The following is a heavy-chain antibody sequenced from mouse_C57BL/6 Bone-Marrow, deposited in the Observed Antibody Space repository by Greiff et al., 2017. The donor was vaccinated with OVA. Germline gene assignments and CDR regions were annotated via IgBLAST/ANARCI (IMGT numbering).Heavy chain of an antibody. D-gene: IGHD6-1*01. Sequence: VQLQQSGAELVKPGASVKLSCTASGFNIKDYYMHWVKQRTEQGLEWIGRIDPADGETKYAPKFQGQATITVDPSSNTAYLQLSSLTSEDTAVYSCASSLRYPENYWGQGTTLTVSS. CDR2: IDPADGET. CDR1: GFNIKDYY. CDR3: ASSLRYPENY. V-gene: IGHV14-2*01. J-gene: IGHJ2*01.